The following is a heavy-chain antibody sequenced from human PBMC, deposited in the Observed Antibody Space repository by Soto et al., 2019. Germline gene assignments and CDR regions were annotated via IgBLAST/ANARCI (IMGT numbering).Heavy chain of an antibody. Sequence: ASVKVSCKASGYTFTTNYINWVRQAPGRGLEWMGWINPSTGDTTYAQKFQGRVTMTRDTSISTAYMELSRLTSDDTAFYFCARVRCLVTACSAVHWFDPWGQGTLVTVSS. V-gene: IGHV1-2*02. CDR1: GYTFTTNY. J-gene: IGHJ5*02. CDR3: ARVRCLVTACSAVHWFDP. CDR2: INPSTGDT. D-gene: IGHD2-8*01.